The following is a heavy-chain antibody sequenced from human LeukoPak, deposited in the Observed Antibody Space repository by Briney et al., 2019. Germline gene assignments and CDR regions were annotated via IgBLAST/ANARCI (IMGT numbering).Heavy chain of an antibody. CDR3: ARLGIATAPRGFPSSKYYLDY. CDR2: IYPGDSDT. D-gene: IGHD6-13*01. V-gene: IGHV5-51*01. J-gene: IGHJ4*02. Sequence: GESLKISCQGSGYSFTSYWIGWVRQMPGKGLEWMGIIYPGDSDTRYSPSFQGQVTISADKSISTAYLQWGSLKASDTAIYYCARLGIATAPRGFPSSKYYLDYRGQGTLVTVSS. CDR1: GYSFTSYW.